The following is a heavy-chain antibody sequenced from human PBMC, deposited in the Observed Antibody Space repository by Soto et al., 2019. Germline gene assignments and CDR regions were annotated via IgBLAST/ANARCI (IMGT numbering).Heavy chain of an antibody. Sequence: QVQLVESGGGVVQPGRSLRLSCAASGFPFTTYGMHWVREGPGKGLEWVAVISYDGSNKYYADSVKGRFTISRDNSKNXLYLQMNSLRPEDTALYYXVGGQYYFDYRGQGTLVTVSS. CDR1: GFPFTTYG. J-gene: IGHJ4*02. CDR2: ISYDGSNK. V-gene: IGHV3-30*03. D-gene: IGHD3-10*01. CDR3: VGGQYYFDY.